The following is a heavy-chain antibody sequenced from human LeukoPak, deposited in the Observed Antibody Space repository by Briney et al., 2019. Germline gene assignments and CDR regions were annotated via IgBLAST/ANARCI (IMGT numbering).Heavy chain of an antibody. J-gene: IGHJ4*02. CDR2: IYPGDSDT. V-gene: IGHV5-51*01. CDR1: GYRFTSYW. Sequence: GESLKISCKGSGYRFTSYWIGWVRQMPGKGLEWMGIIYPGDSDTRYSPSFQGQVTISADKSISTAYLQWSSLKASDTAMYYCARQVSLAGSSGYYYYWGQGTLVTVSS. CDR3: ARQVSLAGSSGYYYY. D-gene: IGHD3-22*01.